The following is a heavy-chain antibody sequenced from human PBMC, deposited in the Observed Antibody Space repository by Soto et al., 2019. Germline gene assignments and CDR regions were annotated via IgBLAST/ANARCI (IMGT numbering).Heavy chain of an antibody. CDR3: APCIAAAIDY. J-gene: IGHJ4*02. V-gene: IGHV3-21*01. CDR1: GFTFSSYT. CDR2: ISSSSSYI. D-gene: IGHD6-13*01. Sequence: EVQLVESGGGLVKPGGSLRLSCAASGFTFSSYTMNWVRQAPGKGLEWVSSISSSSSYIYYADSVKGRFTISRDNAKNSLYLQMNSLRAEDTAVYYCAPCIAAAIDYGGQGNMVTVSS.